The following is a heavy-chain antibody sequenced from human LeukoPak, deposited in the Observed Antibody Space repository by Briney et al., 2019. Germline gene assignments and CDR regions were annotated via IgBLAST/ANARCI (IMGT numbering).Heavy chain of an antibody. Sequence: GTSVKVSCKASGFTFTSSAMQWVRQARGQRLEWIGWIVVGSSNTNYAQKFQERVTITRDMSTSTAYMELSSLRSEDTAVYYCAARSSSSAKKYFDYWGQGTLVTVSS. CDR2: IVVGSSNT. D-gene: IGHD6-6*01. CDR1: GFTFTSSA. CDR3: AARSSSSAKKYFDY. J-gene: IGHJ4*02. V-gene: IGHV1-58*02.